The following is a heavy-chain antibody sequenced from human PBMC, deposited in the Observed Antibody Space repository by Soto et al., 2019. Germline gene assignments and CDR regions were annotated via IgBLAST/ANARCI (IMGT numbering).Heavy chain of an antibody. CDR1: GGSVSSGSYY. V-gene: IGHV4-61*01. Sequence: SETLSLTCAVSGGSVSSGSYYWSWIRQPPGKGLEWIGYINDSGSTDYNPSLKSRVTISADTSTNLFSLNLRSVTAADTAVYYCARQRVLPAQYYLDYWGQGTQVTVSS. CDR3: ARQRVLPAQYYLDY. J-gene: IGHJ4*02. D-gene: IGHD2-2*01. CDR2: INDSGST.